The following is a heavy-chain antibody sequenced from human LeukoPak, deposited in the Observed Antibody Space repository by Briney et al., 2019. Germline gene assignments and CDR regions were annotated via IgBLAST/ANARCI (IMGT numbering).Heavy chain of an antibody. V-gene: IGHV4-59*01. CDR3: ASISPGYYYYGMDV. J-gene: IGHJ6*02. CDR2: IYYSGST. Sequence: SQTLSLTCTVSGGSISSYYWSWIRQPPGKGLEWIGYIYYSGSTNYNPSLKSRVTISVDTSKNQFSLKLSSVTAADTAVYYCASISPGYYYYGMDVWGQGTTVTVSS. CDR1: GGSISSYY.